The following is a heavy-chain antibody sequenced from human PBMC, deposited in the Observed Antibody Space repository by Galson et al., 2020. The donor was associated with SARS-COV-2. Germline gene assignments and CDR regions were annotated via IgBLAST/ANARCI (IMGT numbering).Heavy chain of an antibody. J-gene: IGHJ4*02. CDR2: INPNSGGT. CDR1: GYTFTGYY. CDR3: ARNTVYSSSWELDY. D-gene: IGHD6-13*01. Sequence: ASVKVSCKASGYTFTGYYMHWVRQAPGQGLEWMGWINPNSGGTNYAQKFQGRVTMTRDTSISTAYMELSRLRSDDTAVYYCARNTVYSSSWELDYWGQGTLVTVSS. V-gene: IGHV1-2*02.